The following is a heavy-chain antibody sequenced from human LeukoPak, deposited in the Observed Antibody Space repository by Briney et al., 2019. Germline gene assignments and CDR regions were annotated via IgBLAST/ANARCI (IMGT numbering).Heavy chain of an antibody. CDR1: GFTFSTYG. CDR2: IRYDGSNK. J-gene: IGHJ3*02. V-gene: IGHV3-30*02. Sequence: PGGSLRLSCAASGFTFSTYGMHWVRQAPGKGLEWVTFIRYDGSNKYYADSVKGRFTISRDNSKNTLYLQMNSLRAEDTAVYYCAKRIYNTGWYPIRDAFDIWGQGTMVTVSS. D-gene: IGHD6-19*01. CDR3: AKRIYNTGWYPIRDAFDI.